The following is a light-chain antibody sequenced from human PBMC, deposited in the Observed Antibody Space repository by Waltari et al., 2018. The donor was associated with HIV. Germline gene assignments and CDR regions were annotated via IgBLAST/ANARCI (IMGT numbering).Light chain of an antibody. CDR2: DDS. V-gene: IGLV3-21*04. Sequence: SYVLTQPPSLSVAPGKTASFPCGGPSIASYSVHWYQQKPGQAPGLVIYDDSDRRSGIPERFSGSNSGNTATLTISEVEAGDEADYYCQVWDGSVDQWVFGGGTKLTVL. CDR1: SIASYS. J-gene: IGLJ3*02. CDR3: QVWDGSVDQWV.